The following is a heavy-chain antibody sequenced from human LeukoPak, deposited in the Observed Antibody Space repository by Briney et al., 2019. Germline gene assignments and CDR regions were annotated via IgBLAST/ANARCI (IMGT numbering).Heavy chain of an antibody. CDR1: GYTFTSYD. J-gene: IGHJ6*02. D-gene: IGHD3-3*01. CDR3: ARGGYDFWSGYYPSKGMDV. CDR2: MNPNSGNT. V-gene: IGHV1-8*01. Sequence: GASVKVPCKASGYTFTSYDINWVRQATGQGLEWMGWMNPNSGNTGYAQKFQGRVTMTRNTSISTAYMELSSLRSEDTAVYYCARGGYDFWSGYYPSKGMDVWGQGTTVTVSS.